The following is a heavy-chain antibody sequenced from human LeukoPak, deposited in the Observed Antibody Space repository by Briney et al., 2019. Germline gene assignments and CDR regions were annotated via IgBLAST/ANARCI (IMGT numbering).Heavy chain of an antibody. Sequence: ASETLSLTCTVSGDSTSSDRYYGGWVRQPPGKGLEWIGNIYYSGSTYYNPSLKSRVTMSVDTSKNQFFLKLNSVTAADTAVYYCARGRPYSEGYHLDYWGQGTLVTVSA. CDR1: GDSTSSDRYY. J-gene: IGHJ4*02. CDR2: IYYSGST. CDR3: ARGRPYSEGYHLDY. V-gene: IGHV4-39*02. D-gene: IGHD1-26*01.